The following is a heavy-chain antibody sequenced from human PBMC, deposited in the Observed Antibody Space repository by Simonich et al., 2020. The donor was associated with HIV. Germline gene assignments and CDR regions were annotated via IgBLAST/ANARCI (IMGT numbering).Heavy chain of an antibody. CDR1: GGSFSGYC. J-gene: IGHJ4*02. V-gene: IGHV4-34*01. CDR2: ISHSGSH. Sequence: QVQLHQWGAGLLKPSGTLSLTCAVYGGSFSGYCWNWIRQSPGKGLEWIGEISHSGSHNYHPSLKRRVPISVDTTKNHFSLKVSSGTAADTAVYYCARLQSLGGNSDDDYWSQGTLVIVSS. CDR3: ARLQSLGGNSDDDY. D-gene: IGHD2-21*02.